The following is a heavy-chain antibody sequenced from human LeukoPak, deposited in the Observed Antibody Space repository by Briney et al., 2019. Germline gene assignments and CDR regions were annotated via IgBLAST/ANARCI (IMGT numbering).Heavy chain of an antibody. D-gene: IGHD3-10*02. Sequence: GGSLRLSCAASGFPFSSYAMSWVRQAPGKGLEWVSSISKSGVSTYYADSVKGRFTISRDNSKNTLYLQLNSLRVDDTAVYYCVKHLDGGWGCAGIDYWGQGTLVTVSS. CDR3: VKHLDGGWGCAGIDY. J-gene: IGHJ4*02. V-gene: IGHV3-23*01. CDR1: GFPFSSYA. CDR2: ISKSGVST.